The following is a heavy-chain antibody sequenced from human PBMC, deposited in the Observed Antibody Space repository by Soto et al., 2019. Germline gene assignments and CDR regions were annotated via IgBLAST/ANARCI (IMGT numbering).Heavy chain of an antibody. J-gene: IGHJ3*02. Sequence: EVQLLESGGGLVPPGGSLRLSCAASRSTLSRYGMTWVRQGPSKGLEWVSSITGSGAGTYYADSVKGRFTISRDNSKNTLYLQLNSLRAEDTAVYYCTTDPNGDLRGAFDNWGQGTMVTVSS. CDR1: RSTLSRYG. V-gene: IGHV3-23*01. CDR3: TTDPNGDLRGAFDN. D-gene: IGHD2-8*01. CDR2: ITGSGAGT.